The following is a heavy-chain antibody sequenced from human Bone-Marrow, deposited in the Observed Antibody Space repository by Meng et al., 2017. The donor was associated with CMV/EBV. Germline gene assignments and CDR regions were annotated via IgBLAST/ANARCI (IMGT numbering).Heavy chain of an antibody. V-gene: IGHV3-23*01. CDR2: ISGSGGNT. D-gene: IGHD3-10*01. Sequence: GESLKISCAASGFTFSSYGMNWVRQAPGKGLEWVSGISGSGGNTYYADCVKGRFTISRDNAKNALYLQMNSLRAEDMALYYCAKDTGSGSYNYYYGMDVWGQGTTVTVSS. CDR1: GFTFSSYG. J-gene: IGHJ6*02. CDR3: AKDTGSGSYNYYYGMDV.